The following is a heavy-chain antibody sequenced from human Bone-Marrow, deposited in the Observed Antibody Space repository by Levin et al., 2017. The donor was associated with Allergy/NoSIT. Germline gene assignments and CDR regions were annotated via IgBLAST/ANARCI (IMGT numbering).Heavy chain of an antibody. V-gene: IGHV4-39*02. CDR2: IYFTGAT. Sequence: SETLSLTCSVSGGSISTGSYYWGWIRQPPGKGLEWIGHIYFTGATYSNPSLKSRITISVDTFNNHFSLDLTSVTAADPAVYYCVRCVNAAGWVWFDPWGQGTLVTVSS. J-gene: IGHJ5*02. D-gene: IGHD6-13*01. CDR1: GGSISTGSYY. CDR3: VRCVNAAGWVWFDP.